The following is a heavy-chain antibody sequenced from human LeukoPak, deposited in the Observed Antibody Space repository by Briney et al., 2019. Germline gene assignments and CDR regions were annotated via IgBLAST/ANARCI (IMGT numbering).Heavy chain of an antibody. CDR1: GGSISNTNW. CDR3: AREGGPYRPLDY. V-gene: IGHV4-4*02. Sequence: SETLSLTCGVSGGSISNTNWWTWLRQPPGKGLEWIGEVNLQGSTNYNPSLKSRVAVSVDKSENHISLKLTSVTAADTAVYYCAREGGPYRPLDYSGQGTLVTVAS. CDR2: VNLQGST. J-gene: IGHJ4*02.